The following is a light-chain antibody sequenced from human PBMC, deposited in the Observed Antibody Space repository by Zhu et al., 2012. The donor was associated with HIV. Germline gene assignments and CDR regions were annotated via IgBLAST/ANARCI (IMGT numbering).Light chain of an antibody. CDR3: QQRSDWVYT. CDR1: QSVSSY. V-gene: IGKV3-11*01. Sequence: EIVLTQPPATLSLSPGERATLSCRASQSVSSYLAWYQQKPGQAPRFLIYDASKRATGVPARFSGSGSGTDFSLTITSLEPEDFAVYYCQQRSDWVYTFGQGTKLEIK. CDR2: DAS. J-gene: IGKJ2*01.